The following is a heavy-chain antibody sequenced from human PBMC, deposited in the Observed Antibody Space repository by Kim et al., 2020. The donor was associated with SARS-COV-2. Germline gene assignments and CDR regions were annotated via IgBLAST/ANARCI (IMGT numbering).Heavy chain of an antibody. CDR3: ARDHRSDDFWSGYFDYYYDYYIDI. CDR1: GFTFSSYS. V-gene: IGHV3-21*01. CDR2: ISSSSSYI. J-gene: IGHJ6*03. Sequence: GGSLRLSCAASGFTFSSYSMNWVRQAPGKGLEWVSSISSSSSYIYYADSVKGRFTISRDNAKNSLYLQMNSLRAEDTAVYYCARDHRSDDFWSGYFDYYYDYYIDIWGQGTTVTVSS. D-gene: IGHD3-3*01.